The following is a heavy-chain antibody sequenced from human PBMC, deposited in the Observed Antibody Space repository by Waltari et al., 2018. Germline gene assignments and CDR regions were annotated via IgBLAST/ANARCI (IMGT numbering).Heavy chain of an antibody. J-gene: IGHJ6*02. CDR3: ARRPVGYCSSTSCYYYYGMDV. V-gene: IGHV4-34*01. CDR2: INHSGST. CDR1: GGSFSGYY. Sequence: QVQLQQWGAGLLKPSETLSLTCAVYGGSFSGYYWSWIRQPPGKGLEWIGEINHSGSTNYNPSLKSRGTISVDTSKNQFSLKLSSVTAADTAVYYCARRPVGYCSSTSCYYYYGMDVWGQGTTVTVSS. D-gene: IGHD2-2*01.